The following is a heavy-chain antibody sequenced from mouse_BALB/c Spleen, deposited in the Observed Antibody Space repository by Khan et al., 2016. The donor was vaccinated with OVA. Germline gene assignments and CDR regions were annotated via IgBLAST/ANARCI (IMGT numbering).Heavy chain of an antibody. D-gene: IGHD2-12*01. Sequence: LQQSGSELVRPGASVKLSCKASGYTFTSYWMHWVKQRPGQGLEWIGDIYPGSGSTNYDEKFKSKATLTVDTSSSTAYMQLSSLTSADSAVYYCTRWSYWFAYWGQGTLVTVSA. CDR3: TRWSYWFAY. V-gene: IGHV1S22*01. CDR1: GYTFTSYW. J-gene: IGHJ3*01. CDR2: IYPGSGST.